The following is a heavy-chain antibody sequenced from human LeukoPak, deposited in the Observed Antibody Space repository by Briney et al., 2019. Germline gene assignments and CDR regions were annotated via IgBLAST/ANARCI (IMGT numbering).Heavy chain of an antibody. J-gene: IGHJ3*02. V-gene: IGHV4-59*08. D-gene: IGHD3-22*01. CDR1: GGSISSYY. CDR2: IYYSGST. CDR3: ARHDDYYDSDDAFDI. Sequence: SETLSLTCTVSGGSISSYYWSWIRQPPGKGLEWIGNIYYSGSTKYDPSLKSRVTISVDTSKSQFSLRLSSVTAADTAVYYCARHDDYYDSDDAFDIWGQGTMVTVSS.